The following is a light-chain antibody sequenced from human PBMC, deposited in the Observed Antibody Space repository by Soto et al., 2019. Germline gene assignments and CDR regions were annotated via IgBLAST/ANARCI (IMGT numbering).Light chain of an antibody. CDR2: TSY. Sequence: DIQMTQSPSSVSASVGDRVTLTCRASQGVSTWLAWYQQKPGKDHNLLIYTSYSLQSGVTSRFSGSGSGTDFTLTIKGMQPEEFATYYCQKAASFPITFGQGTRLEI. CDR1: QGVSTW. CDR3: QKAASFPIT. V-gene: IGKV1-12*01. J-gene: IGKJ5*01.